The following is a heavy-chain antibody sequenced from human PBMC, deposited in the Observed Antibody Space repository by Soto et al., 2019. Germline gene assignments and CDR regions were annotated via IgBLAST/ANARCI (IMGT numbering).Heavy chain of an antibody. J-gene: IGHJ4*02. CDR2: ISGSGGST. CDR1: GFTFSSYA. V-gene: IGHV3-23*01. CDR3: AKGQRRITMIVVVNTLDY. D-gene: IGHD3-22*01. Sequence: EVQLLESGGGLVQPGGSLRLSCAASGFTFSSYAMSWVRQAPGKGLEWVSAISGSGGSTYYADSVKGRFTISRDNSKNTLYLQMTSLRAEDTAVYYCAKGQRRITMIVVVNTLDYWGQGTLVTVSS.